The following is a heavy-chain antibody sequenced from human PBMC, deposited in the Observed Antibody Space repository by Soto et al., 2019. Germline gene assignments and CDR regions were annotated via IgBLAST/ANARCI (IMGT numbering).Heavy chain of an antibody. Sequence: KASETLSLTCTVSGGSISSYYWSWIRQPPGKGLEWIEYIYYSGSTNYNPSLKSRVTISVDTSKNQFSLKLSSVTAADTAVYYCARDKAAAGTMEWWFDPWGQGTLVTVSS. D-gene: IGHD6-13*01. J-gene: IGHJ5*02. CDR1: GGSISSYY. CDR2: IYYSGST. CDR3: ARDKAAAGTMEWWFDP. V-gene: IGHV4-59*01.